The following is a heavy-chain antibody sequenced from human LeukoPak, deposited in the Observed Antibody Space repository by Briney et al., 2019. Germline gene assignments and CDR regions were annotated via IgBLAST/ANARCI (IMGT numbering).Heavy chain of an antibody. CDR1: GFTFSSYW. CDR3: ARDHLYSSSPTDAFDI. CDR2: IKQDGSEK. Sequence: GGSLRLSCAASGFTFSSYWMSWVRQAPGKGLEWVANIKQDGSEKYYVDSVKGRFTISRDNAKNSLYLLMNSLRAEDTAVYYCARDHLYSSSPTDAFDIWGQGTMVTVSS. V-gene: IGHV3-7*01. D-gene: IGHD6-6*01. J-gene: IGHJ3*02.